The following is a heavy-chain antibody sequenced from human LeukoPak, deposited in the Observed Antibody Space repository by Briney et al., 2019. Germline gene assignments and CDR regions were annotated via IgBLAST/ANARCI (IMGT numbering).Heavy chain of an antibody. D-gene: IGHD4-23*01. V-gene: IGHV1-69*05. Sequence: SVKVSCKASGGTFSSYAISWVRQAPGQGLEWMGGVIPIFGTANYAQKFQGRVTITTDESTSTAYKELSSLRSEDTAVYYCARPAPTVGYAFDIWGQGTMVTVSS. CDR2: VIPIFGTA. J-gene: IGHJ3*02. CDR1: GGTFSSYA. CDR3: ARPAPTVGYAFDI.